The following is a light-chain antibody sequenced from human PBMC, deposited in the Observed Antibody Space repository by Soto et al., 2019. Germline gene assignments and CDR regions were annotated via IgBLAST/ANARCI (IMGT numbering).Light chain of an antibody. CDR3: QQYNNWPPYT. J-gene: IGKJ2*01. CDR1: QSVSSG. CDR2: GAS. Sequence: EIVMTQSPATLSVSPGERATLNCRASQSVSSGLSWYQQKPGQAPRLLIYGASTRATGIPARFSGSGSGTEFTLTISSLQSEDYAVYYCQQYNNWPPYTFGQGTKVDIK. V-gene: IGKV3-15*01.